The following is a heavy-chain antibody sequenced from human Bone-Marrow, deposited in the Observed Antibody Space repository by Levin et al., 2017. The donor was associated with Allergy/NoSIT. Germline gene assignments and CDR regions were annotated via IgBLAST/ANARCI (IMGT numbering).Heavy chain of an antibody. D-gene: IGHD5-24*01. CDR1: GGSVSSGDYY. CDR2: IYYTGST. J-gene: IGHJ4*02. CDR3: ARGEGSRDGFNFGY. Sequence: SETLSLTCTVSGGSVSSGDYYWTWIRQPPGKGLEWIGYIYYTGSTYYSPSLKSRVTISLDTSKNQFSLKLTSVTAADTAVYYCARGEGSRDGFNFGYWGQGTPVTVSS. V-gene: IGHV4-30-4*01.